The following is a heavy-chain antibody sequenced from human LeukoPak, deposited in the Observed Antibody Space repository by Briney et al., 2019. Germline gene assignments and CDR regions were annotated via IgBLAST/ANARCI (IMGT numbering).Heavy chain of an antibody. Sequence: GRSLRLSCAASGFTFSSYAMHWVRQAPGKGLEWVAVISYDGSNKYYADSVKGRFTISRDNSKNTLYLQMNSLRAEDTAVYYCARDPPYSSSGYHFDYWGQGTLVTV. CDR1: GFTFSSYA. J-gene: IGHJ4*02. D-gene: IGHD6-13*01. CDR2: ISYDGSNK. CDR3: ARDPPYSSSGYHFDY. V-gene: IGHV3-30-3*01.